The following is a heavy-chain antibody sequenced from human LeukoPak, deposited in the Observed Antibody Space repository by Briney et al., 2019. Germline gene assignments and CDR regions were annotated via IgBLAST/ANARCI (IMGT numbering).Heavy chain of an antibody. D-gene: IGHD4-23*01. CDR1: GGSFSGYY. CDR3: ARASGGKPDY. Sequence: TSETLSLTCAVYGGSFSGYYWSWIRQPPGKGLEWIGEINHSGSTNYNPSLKSRVTISVDTSKNQFSLKLSSVTAADTAVYYCARASGGKPDYWGQGTLVTVSS. CDR2: INHSGST. J-gene: IGHJ4*02. V-gene: IGHV4-34*01.